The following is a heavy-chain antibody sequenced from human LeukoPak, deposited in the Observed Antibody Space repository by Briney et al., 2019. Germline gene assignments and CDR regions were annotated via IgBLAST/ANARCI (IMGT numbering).Heavy chain of an antibody. V-gene: IGHV1-2*02. CDR1: GYTFTSYG. Sequence: ASVKVSCKASGYTFTSYGISWVRQAPGQGLEWMGWINPNSGGTNYAQKFQGRVTMTRDTSISTAYMGLSRLRSDDTAVYYCARVGKTQAGIVGATSDAFDIWGQGTMVTVSS. CDR3: ARVGKTQAGIVGATSDAFDI. D-gene: IGHD1-26*01. J-gene: IGHJ3*02. CDR2: INPNSGGT.